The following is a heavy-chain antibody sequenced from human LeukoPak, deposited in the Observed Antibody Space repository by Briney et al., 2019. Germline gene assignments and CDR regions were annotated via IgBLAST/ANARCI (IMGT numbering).Heavy chain of an antibody. CDR1: GGTFSSYA. J-gene: IGHJ4*02. CDR2: IIPIFGTA. Sequence: ASVKVSCKASGGTFSSYAISWVRQAPGQGLEWMGGIIPIFGTANYAQKFQGRVTITADESTSTAYMELSSLRSEDTAVYYCAGYGSGIWSFDYWGQGTLVTVSS. V-gene: IGHV1-69*01. D-gene: IGHD3-10*01. CDR3: AGYGSGIWSFDY.